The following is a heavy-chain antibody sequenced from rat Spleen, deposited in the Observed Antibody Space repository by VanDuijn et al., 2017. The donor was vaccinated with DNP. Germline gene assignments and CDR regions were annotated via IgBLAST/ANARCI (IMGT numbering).Heavy chain of an antibody. CDR1: GFSLTSNG. Sequence: QVQLKESGPGLVQPSQTLSLTCTVSGFSLTSNGVSWVRQPPGTGLEWIAAISSGGSTYYNSALKSRLSISRDTSKNQVFLKMNSLQTEDTATYYCAREGWGGNYFDYWGQGVMVTVSS. CDR2: ISSGGST. CDR3: AREGWGGNYFDY. V-gene: IGHV2S12*01. J-gene: IGHJ2*01. D-gene: IGHD1-12*02.